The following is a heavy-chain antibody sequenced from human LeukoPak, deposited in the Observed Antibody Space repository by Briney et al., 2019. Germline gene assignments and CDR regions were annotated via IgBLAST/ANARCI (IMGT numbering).Heavy chain of an antibody. CDR3: AKENGLDDFWSGYLKTVYYYYGMDA. CDR1: GFTFSSYA. D-gene: IGHD3-3*01. J-gene: IGHJ6*02. Sequence: TGGSLRLSCAASGFTFSSYAMSWVRQAPGKGLEWVSAISGSGGSTYYADSVKGRFTISRDNSKNTLYLQMNSLRAEDTAVYYCAKENGLDDFWSGYLKTVYYYYGMDAWGQGTTVTVSS. CDR2: ISGSGGST. V-gene: IGHV3-23*01.